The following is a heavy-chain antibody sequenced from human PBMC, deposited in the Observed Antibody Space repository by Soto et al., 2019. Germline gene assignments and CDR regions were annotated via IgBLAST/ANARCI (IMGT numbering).Heavy chain of an antibody. CDR2: IYWDDDK. J-gene: IGHJ6*02. CDR3: APLFFPGGMDV. Sequence: QITLKESGPPLVKPTQTLTLTCTFSGFSLSTSGVGVGWIRQPPGKALEWLALIYWDDDKRYSPSLKSRLTITKDTSKNQVVLPMTNMDPEDTATYYCAPLFFPGGMDVWGQGTTVTVSS. CDR1: GFSLSTSGVG. D-gene: IGHD3-3*01. V-gene: IGHV2-5*02.